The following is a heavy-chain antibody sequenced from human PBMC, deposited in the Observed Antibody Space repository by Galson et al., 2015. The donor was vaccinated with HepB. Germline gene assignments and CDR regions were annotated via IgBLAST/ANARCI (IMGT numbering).Heavy chain of an antibody. CDR3: ARDERGYDY. CDR1: GFTFSDHH. CDR2: TRNKANSYTT. D-gene: IGHD1-1*01. J-gene: IGHJ4*02. V-gene: IGHV3-72*01. Sequence: CLRLSCAASGFTFSDHHMDWVRQAPGKGLEWVGRTRNKANSYTTEYAASVKGRFTISRDDSKNSLYLQMNSLKTEDTAVYYCARDERGYDYWGQGTLVTVSS.